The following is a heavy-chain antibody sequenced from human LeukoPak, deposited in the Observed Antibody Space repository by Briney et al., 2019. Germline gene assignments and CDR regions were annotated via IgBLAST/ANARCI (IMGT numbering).Heavy chain of an antibody. J-gene: IGHJ6*02. CDR1: GGSISSSNW. CDR2: IYHSGST. Sequence: SGTLSLTCAVSGGSISSSNWWSWVRQPPGKGLEWIGEIYHSGSTNYNPSLKSRVTISVDKSKNQFSLKLSSVTAADTAVYYCARVSGYSYGTGYYYYYGMVVWGQGTTVTVSS. V-gene: IGHV4-4*02. CDR3: ARVSGYSYGTGYYYYYGMVV. D-gene: IGHD5-18*01.